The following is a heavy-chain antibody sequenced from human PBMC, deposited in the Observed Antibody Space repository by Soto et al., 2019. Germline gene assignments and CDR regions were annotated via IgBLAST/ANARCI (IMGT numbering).Heavy chain of an antibody. V-gene: IGHV3-74*01. CDR2: INSDGSST. D-gene: IGHD3-22*01. J-gene: IGHJ3*02. CDR1: GFTFSSYW. CDR3: VGSSGYYAPDAFDI. Sequence: GSLRFPCLASGFTFSSYWMHWVRQAPGKGLVWVSRINSDGSSTSYADSVKGRFTISRDNAKNTLYLQMNSLRAEDTDVYYCVGSSGYYAPDAFDIWGQGTMVTV.